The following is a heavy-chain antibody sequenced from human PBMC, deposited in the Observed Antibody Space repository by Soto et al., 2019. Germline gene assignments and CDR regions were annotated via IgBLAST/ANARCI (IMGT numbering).Heavy chain of an antibody. Sequence: GESLKTYCKGSGYSFTRYWIGWVRPMPGKGLEWMGIIFPGDSDTRYSPSFQGQVTISADTSISATYLQWSSLKASDTAMYYCTTGASMTPDYWGQGTLVTVSS. CDR3: TTGASMTPDY. J-gene: IGHJ4*02. V-gene: IGHV5-51*01. CDR2: IFPGDSDT. D-gene: IGHD2-8*02. CDR1: GYSFTRYW.